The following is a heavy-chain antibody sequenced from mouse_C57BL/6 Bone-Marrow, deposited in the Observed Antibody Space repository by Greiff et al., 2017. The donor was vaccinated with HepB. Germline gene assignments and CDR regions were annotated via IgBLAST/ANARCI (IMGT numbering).Heavy chain of an antibody. J-gene: IGHJ2*01. CDR1: GYTFTDYY. Sequence: VKLVESGPELVKPGASVKISCKASGYTFTDYYINWVKQRPGQGLEWIGWIFPGSGSTYYNEKFKGKATLTVDKSSSTAYMLLSSLTSEDSAVYFCARETLYYYGSSYFFDYWGQGTTLTVSS. V-gene: IGHV1-75*01. D-gene: IGHD1-1*01. CDR3: ARETLYYYGSSYFFDY. CDR2: IFPGSGST.